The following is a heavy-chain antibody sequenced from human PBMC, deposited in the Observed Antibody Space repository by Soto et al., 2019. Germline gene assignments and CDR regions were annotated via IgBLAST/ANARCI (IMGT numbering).Heavy chain of an antibody. Sequence: QVQLVQSGAEVKKPGSSVKVSCKASGGIFSSFAISWVRQAPGQGLEWMGGIIPIFGSVNYAQKFQGRVTIPADESTSTAYMELSSLRSEDTAVYYCARRGYNGHNWFDPWGQGTLVTVSS. CDR3: ARRGYNGHNWFDP. CDR2: IIPIFGSV. V-gene: IGHV1-69*12. D-gene: IGHD5-12*01. J-gene: IGHJ5*02. CDR1: GGIFSSFA.